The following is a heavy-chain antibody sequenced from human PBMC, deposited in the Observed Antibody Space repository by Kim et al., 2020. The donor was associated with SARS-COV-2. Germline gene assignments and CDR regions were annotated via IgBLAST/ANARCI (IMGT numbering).Heavy chain of an antibody. D-gene: IGHD4-17*01. CDR2: IIPIFGTA. CDR1: GGTFSSYA. J-gene: IGHJ3*02. V-gene: IGHV1-69*13. CDR3: ASREITTVVTPSAFDI. Sequence: SVKVSCKASGGTFSSYAISWVRQAPGQGLEWMGGIIPIFGTANYAQKFQGRVTITADESTSTAYMELNSLRSEDTAVYYCASREITTVVTPSAFDIWGQGTMVTVSS.